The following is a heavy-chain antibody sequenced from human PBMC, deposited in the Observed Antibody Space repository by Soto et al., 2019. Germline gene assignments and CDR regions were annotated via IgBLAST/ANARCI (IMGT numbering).Heavy chain of an antibody. Sequence: GGALRLSCAASGFTFSSYTMNWVRQAPGKGLEWVSSISSSGSYIHYADSVKGRFTVSRDNAKNSLFLQMDSLRAEDTAVYYCARDVETSMDGLNYFDPWGQGTLVTVSS. CDR1: GFTFSSYT. D-gene: IGHD5-18*01. J-gene: IGHJ5*02. CDR3: ARDVETSMDGLNYFDP. V-gene: IGHV3-21*01. CDR2: ISSSGSYI.